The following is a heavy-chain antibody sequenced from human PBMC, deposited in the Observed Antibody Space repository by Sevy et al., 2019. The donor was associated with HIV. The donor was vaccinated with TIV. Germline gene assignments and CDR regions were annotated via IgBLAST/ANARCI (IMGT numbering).Heavy chain of an antibody. V-gene: IGHV3-48*01. J-gene: IGHJ6*02. Sequence: GGSLRLSCAASGFTFSSYSMNWVRQAPGKGLEWVSYISSSSSTIYYEDSVKGRFTISRANVKNSLNLKMNILRAEDTAVYYCARANSILWWSQDSGSGMDVWGQGTTVTVSS. CDR3: ARANSILWWSQDSGSGMDV. D-gene: IGHD2-21*01. CDR2: ISSSSSTI. CDR1: GFTFSSYS.